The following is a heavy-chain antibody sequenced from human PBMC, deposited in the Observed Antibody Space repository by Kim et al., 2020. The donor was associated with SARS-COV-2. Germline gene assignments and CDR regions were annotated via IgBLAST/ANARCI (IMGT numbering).Heavy chain of an antibody. Sequence: YADSVKGRFTHSRDNSENTLYLQMNSLRAEDTAVYYCARTLVLSGYYGMDVWGQGTTVTVSS. CDR3: ARTLVLSGYYGMDV. V-gene: IGHV3-33*01. J-gene: IGHJ6*02. D-gene: IGHD3-10*01.